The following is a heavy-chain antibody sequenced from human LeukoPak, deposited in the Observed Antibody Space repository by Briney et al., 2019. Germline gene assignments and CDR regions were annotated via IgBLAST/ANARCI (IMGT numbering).Heavy chain of an antibody. D-gene: IGHD1-26*01. V-gene: IGHV1-2*02. CDR2: INPNSGDT. CDR1: GYTLTDYY. J-gene: IGHJ4*02. Sequence: GASVKVSCKASGYTLTDYYMHWVRQAPGQGLEGMGWINPNSGDTNYAQKFQGRVTMTRDTSISTAYMDLSRLTSDDTAIYYCARDWRGSYFPDFWGQGTLVTVSS. CDR3: ARDWRGSYFPDF.